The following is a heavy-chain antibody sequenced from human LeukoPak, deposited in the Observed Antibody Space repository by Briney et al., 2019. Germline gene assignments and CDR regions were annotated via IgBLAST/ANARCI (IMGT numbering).Heavy chain of an antibody. Sequence: GGSLRLSCAASGFTFSAYAMTWVRQAAGKGLECVSHITTGGSSIFYADSVKGRFTISRDNAKNSLYLQMNSLRAEDSAVYYCAKESGDCSSTSCYPYYYYYMDVWGKGTTVTVSS. V-gene: IGHV3-48*04. CDR1: GFTFSAYA. J-gene: IGHJ6*03. CDR2: ITTGGSSI. D-gene: IGHD2-2*01. CDR3: AKESGDCSSTSCYPYYYYYMDV.